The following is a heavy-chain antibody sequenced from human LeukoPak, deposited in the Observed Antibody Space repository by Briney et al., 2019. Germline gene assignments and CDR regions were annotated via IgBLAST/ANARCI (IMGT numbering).Heavy chain of an antibody. Sequence: ASVKVSCKASGYTFTGYYMHWVRQAPGQGLEWMGGIIPIFGTANYAQKFQGRVTITTDESTSTAYMELSSLRSEDTAVYYCARESLAYCGGDCYDDWGQGTLVTVSS. V-gene: IGHV1-69*05. J-gene: IGHJ4*02. CDR2: IIPIFGTA. D-gene: IGHD2-21*01. CDR1: GYTFTGYY. CDR3: ARESLAYCGGDCYDD.